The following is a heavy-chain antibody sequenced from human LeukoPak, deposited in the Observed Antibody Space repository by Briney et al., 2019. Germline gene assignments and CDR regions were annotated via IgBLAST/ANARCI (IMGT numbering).Heavy chain of an antibody. CDR3: ARITTGYSSSWKDYYYGMDV. CDR1: GGFISSYY. D-gene: IGHD6-13*01. J-gene: IGHJ6*02. Sequence: SETLTLTCTVSGGFISSYYWSWIRQPPGKGLEWIGYSYYSGSTNYTPSLKSRVTISVDTSKNQFSLKLSSVTAADTAVYYCARITTGYSSSWKDYYYGMDVWGQGTTVTVSS. V-gene: IGHV4-59*08. CDR2: SYYSGST.